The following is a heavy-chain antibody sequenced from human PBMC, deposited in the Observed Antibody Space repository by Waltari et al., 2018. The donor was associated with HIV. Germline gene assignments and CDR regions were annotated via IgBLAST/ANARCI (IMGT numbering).Heavy chain of an antibody. CDR2: ISYDATTL. J-gene: IGHJ4*02. D-gene: IGHD3-22*01. CDR1: ALRFTSTSD. CDR3: ATDRRQGFYVDNNGERPFAS. Sequence: QVHLVQSGGRLVQPVRPLHPSCAASALRFTSTSDTHRVPQAPGKGLDVVASISYDATTLYDAHAVKCRFTISRDNSKKILYLQMDSLRGEDTELYFCATDRRQGFYVDNNGERPFASWGQGTLVTVSS. V-gene: IGHV3-30*03.